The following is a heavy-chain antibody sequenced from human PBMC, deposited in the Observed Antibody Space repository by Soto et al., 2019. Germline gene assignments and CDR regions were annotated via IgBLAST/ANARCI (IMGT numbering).Heavy chain of an antibody. J-gene: IGHJ4*02. CDR3: ASEGNLGRWIQPLDS. CDR2: IHYNGNT. Sequence: SETLSLTCTVSGYSISSYSWSWIRQPPGKGLEWIGNIHYNGNTKYSPSLKSRVTMSVDTSKNHFSLKLISVTTADTAVYFCASEGNLGRWIQPLDSWGQGTLVTVS. V-gene: IGHV4-59*01. CDR1: GYSISSYS. D-gene: IGHD2-2*03.